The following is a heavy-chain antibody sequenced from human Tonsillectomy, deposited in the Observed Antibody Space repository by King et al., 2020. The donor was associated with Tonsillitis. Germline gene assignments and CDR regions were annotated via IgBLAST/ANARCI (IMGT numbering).Heavy chain of an antibody. D-gene: IGHD3-22*01. CDR2: IYYSGST. CDR3: ARDSLKVVTRDYYHYYGMDV. V-gene: IGHV4-59*11. Sequence: QLQESGPGLVKPSETLSLTCTVSGGSISYHYWSWIRQPPGKGLEWIGYIYYSGSTNYNPSLKSRVTISVDTSKNQFSLKLSSVTAAVTAVYYCARDSLKVVTRDYYHYYGMDVWGQGTTVTVSS. J-gene: IGHJ6*02. CDR1: GGSISYHY.